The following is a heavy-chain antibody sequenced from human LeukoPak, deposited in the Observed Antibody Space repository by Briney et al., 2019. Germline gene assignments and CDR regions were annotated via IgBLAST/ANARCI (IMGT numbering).Heavy chain of an antibody. D-gene: IGHD3-3*01. V-gene: IGHV1-69*06. CDR3: ARAGGYDFWSGYFDY. CDR1: GGTFSSYA. CDR2: IIPIFGTA. J-gene: IGHJ4*02. Sequence: GSSVKVSCKASGGTFSSYAISWVRQAPGQGLEWMGGIIPIFGTANYAQKFQGRVTITADKSTSTAYMELSSLRSEDTAVYYCARAGGYDFWSGYFDYWGQGTLVTVSS.